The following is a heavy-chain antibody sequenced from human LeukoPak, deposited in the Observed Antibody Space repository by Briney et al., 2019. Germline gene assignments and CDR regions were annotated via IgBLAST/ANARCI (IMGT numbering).Heavy chain of an antibody. Sequence: PSETLSLTCTVSGYSISSGYYWGWIRQPPGKGLEWIGSIYYSGSTYYNPSLKSRVTISVDTSKNQFSLKLSSVTAADTAVYYCARDGADIAAAGYWGQGTLVTVSS. CDR3: ARDGADIAAAGY. J-gene: IGHJ4*02. CDR1: GYSISSGYY. D-gene: IGHD6-13*01. V-gene: IGHV4-38-2*02. CDR2: IYYSGST.